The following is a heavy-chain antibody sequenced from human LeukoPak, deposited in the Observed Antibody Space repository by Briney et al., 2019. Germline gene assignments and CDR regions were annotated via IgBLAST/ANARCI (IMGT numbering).Heavy chain of an antibody. Sequence: ASVKVSCKASGYTFTSYDINWVRQATGQGLEWMGWMNPNSGNTGYAQKFQGRVTITRNTSISTAYMELSSLRSEDTAVYYCARDIALNAFDIWGQGTMVTVSS. J-gene: IGHJ3*02. D-gene: IGHD2-8*01. CDR3: ARDIALNAFDI. V-gene: IGHV1-8*03. CDR1: GYTFTSYD. CDR2: MNPNSGNT.